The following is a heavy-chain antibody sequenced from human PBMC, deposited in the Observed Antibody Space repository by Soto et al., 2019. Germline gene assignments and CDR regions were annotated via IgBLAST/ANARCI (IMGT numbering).Heavy chain of an antibody. V-gene: IGHV1-69*04. D-gene: IGHD6-6*01. CDR2: IIPILGIA. J-gene: IGHJ6*03. CDR3: ARDHSSSSFYYYYYYMDV. CDR1: GGTFSSYT. Sequence: SVKVSCKASGGTFSSYTISWVRQAPGQGLEWMGRIIPILGIANYAQKFQGRVTITADKSTSTAYMELSSLRSEDTAVYYCARDHSSSSFYYYYYYMDVWGKGTTVTV.